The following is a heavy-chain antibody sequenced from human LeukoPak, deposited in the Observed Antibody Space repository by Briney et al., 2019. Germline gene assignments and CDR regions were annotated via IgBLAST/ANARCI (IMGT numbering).Heavy chain of an antibody. V-gene: IGHV3-21*01. Sequence: GGCLRLFCAASGFTFSSYSMNWVRQAPGKGLEWVSSISSSSSYIYYADSVKGRFTISRDNAKNSLYLQMNSLRAEDTAVCYCARDYDSSGDYWGQGTLVTVSS. CDR1: GFTFSSYS. CDR2: ISSSSSYI. J-gene: IGHJ4*02. D-gene: IGHD3-22*01. CDR3: ARDYDSSGDY.